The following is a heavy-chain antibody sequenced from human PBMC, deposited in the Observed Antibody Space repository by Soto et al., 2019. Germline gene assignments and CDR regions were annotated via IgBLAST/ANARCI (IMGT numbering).Heavy chain of an antibody. CDR2: TSTSSTTK. CDR1: GFSFSAYS. V-gene: IGHV3-48*02. J-gene: IGHJ4*02. Sequence: PGGSLRLSCAASGFSFSAYSMNWVRQAPGKGLEWIAYTSTSSTTKYYADSVRGRFSISRDNANDLLYLDMDKLRDEDTGIYYCAGYYSSGNWYFDYRGLGTPVTVSS. CDR3: AGYYSSGNWYFDY. D-gene: IGHD3-10*01.